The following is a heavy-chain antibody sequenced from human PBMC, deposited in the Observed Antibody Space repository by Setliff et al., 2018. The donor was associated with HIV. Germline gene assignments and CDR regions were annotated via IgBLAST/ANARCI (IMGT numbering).Heavy chain of an antibody. CDR2: VDYTGST. CDR1: GGSISTSNYY. J-gene: IGHJ4*02. CDR3: VRPSFGIGGGSMFDS. D-gene: IGHD3-3*01. V-gene: IGHV4-39*07. Sequence: SETLSLTCTVSGGSISTSNYYWGWVRQPPGKGLEWVGNVDYTGSTYYNPSLKSRVTISVDTSKNQFSLRLNSVTAADTAVYYCVRPSFGIGGGSMFDSWGQGILVTVSS.